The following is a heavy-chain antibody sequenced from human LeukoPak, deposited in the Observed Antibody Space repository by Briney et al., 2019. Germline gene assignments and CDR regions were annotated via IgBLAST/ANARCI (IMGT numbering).Heavy chain of an antibody. J-gene: IGHJ3*02. V-gene: IGHV3-74*01. CDR3: ARDLSPWETRNPDAFDI. D-gene: IGHD1-14*01. Sequence: GGSLRLSCAASGFAFSDYWMHWVRQVPGKGLVWVSRINSDGSSTTYADSVRGRFTISRDYAKNTLYLQMNSLRAEDTAVYYCARDLSPWETRNPDAFDIWGQGTMVTVSS. CDR2: INSDGSST. CDR1: GFAFSDYW.